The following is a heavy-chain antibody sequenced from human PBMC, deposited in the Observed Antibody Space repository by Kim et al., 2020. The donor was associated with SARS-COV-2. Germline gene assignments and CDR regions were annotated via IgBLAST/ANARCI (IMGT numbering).Heavy chain of an antibody. CDR1: GFNFRSYP. CDR3: AKRLRPTGGPYEY. D-gene: IGHD1-1*01. Sequence: GGSLRLSCAASGFNFRSYPMGWVRQAPGKGLEWVSSSGQSGSNTFYADSVKGRFTISRDNPKNTLYLEMSSLRAEDTAVYYCAKRLRPTGGPYEYWGQGILVTVSS. CDR2: SGQSGSNT. V-gene: IGHV3-23*05. J-gene: IGHJ4*02.